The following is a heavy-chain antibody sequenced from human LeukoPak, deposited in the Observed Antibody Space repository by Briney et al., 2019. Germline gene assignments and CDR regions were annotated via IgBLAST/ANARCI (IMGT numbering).Heavy chain of an antibody. CDR1: GGSISSYY. V-gene: IGHV4-59*01. CDR3: AAPGSYDSSGYYFN. CDR2: IYYSGST. Sequence: SETLSLTCTVSGGSISSYYWSWIRQPPGKGLEWIGYIYYSGSTNYNPSLKSRVTISVDTSKNQFSLKLSSVTAADTAVYYCAAPGSYDSSGYYFNWGQGTLVTVSS. D-gene: IGHD3-22*01. J-gene: IGHJ4*02.